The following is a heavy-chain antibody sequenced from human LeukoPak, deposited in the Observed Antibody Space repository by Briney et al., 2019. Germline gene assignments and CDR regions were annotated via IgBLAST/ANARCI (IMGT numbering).Heavy chain of an antibody. CDR1: GYSFSSYW. D-gene: IGHD2/OR15-2a*01. V-gene: IGHV5-51*01. J-gene: IGHJ4*02. CDR2: IYPGDSDT. Sequence: GESLKISCKGSGYSFSSYWICWVRQMPGKGLELMGIIYPGDSDTRYSPSFQGQVTISADKPINTAYLQWSSLKASDTAMYYCARRTLSMQGDYWGQGTLVTVSS. CDR3: ARRTLSMQGDY.